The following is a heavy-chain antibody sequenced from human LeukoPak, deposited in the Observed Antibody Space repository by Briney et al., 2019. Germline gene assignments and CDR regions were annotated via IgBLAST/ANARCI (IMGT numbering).Heavy chain of an antibody. CDR1: VGSISSGGYY. V-gene: IGHV4-31*03. J-gene: IGHJ4*02. CDR3: ARSVTGYYPYYIDY. D-gene: IGHD3-9*01. CDR2: IYYSGST. Sequence: SETLSLTCTVSVGSISSGGYYWSWIRQHPGKGLEWIGYIYYSGSTYYNPSLKSRVTISVDTSKNRYSQKLSSVTAADTAVYYCARSVTGYYPYYIDYWGQGTLVTVSS.